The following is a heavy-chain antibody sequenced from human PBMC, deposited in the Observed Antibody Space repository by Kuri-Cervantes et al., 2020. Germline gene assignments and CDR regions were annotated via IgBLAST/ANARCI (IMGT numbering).Heavy chain of an antibody. CDR3: ARSPINSGWFWCDS. CDR1: GYTFTYRY. D-gene: IGHD6-19*01. V-gene: IGHV1-2*04. J-gene: IGHJ1*01. CDR2: INPNSGGT. Sequence: ASVKVSCKASGYTFTYRYLHWVRQAPGQALEWMGWINPNSGGTHYAQKFQGSVTVTRDTSISTAFLDLSRLTSDDTAMYYCARSPINSGWFWCDSWGQGALVTVSS.